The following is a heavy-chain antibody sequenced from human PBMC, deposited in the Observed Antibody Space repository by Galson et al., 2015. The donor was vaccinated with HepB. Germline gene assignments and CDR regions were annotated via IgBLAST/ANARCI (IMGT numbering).Heavy chain of an antibody. V-gene: IGHV3-9*01. CDR3: AKGHYDSSGYYLVATDY. CDR1: GFNFDDYA. J-gene: IGHJ4*02. CDR2: ISWNSGRT. D-gene: IGHD3-22*01. Sequence: SLRLSCAASGFNFDDYAMHWVRQVPGKGLEWVSGISWNSGRTGYADSVKGRFTITRDNAKNSLYLQMDNLRAEDTALYYCAKGHYDSSGYYLVATDYWGQGTLVTVSS.